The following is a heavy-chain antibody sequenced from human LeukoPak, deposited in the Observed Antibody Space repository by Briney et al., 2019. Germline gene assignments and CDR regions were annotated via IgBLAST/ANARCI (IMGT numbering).Heavy chain of an antibody. J-gene: IGHJ4*02. Sequence: SETLSLTCTVSGGSMSSYYWSWIRQPPGKGLEWIGYIYYSGSTNYNPSLKSRVTISVDTSKNQFSLKLSSVTAADTAVYYCARGEYDYAKQYFDYWGQGTLVTVSS. D-gene: IGHD4-17*01. V-gene: IGHV4-59*01. CDR2: IYYSGST. CDR3: ARGEYDYAKQYFDY. CDR1: GGSMSSYY.